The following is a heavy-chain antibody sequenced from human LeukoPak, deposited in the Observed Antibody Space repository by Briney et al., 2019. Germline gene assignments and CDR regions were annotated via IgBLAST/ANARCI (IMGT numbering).Heavy chain of an antibody. J-gene: IGHJ3*02. CDR1: GGTFSSYA. CDR2: IIPIFGTA. D-gene: IGHD3-16*01. CDR3: ARAPYYDYVWGSYDAFDI. Sequence: RASVKVSCKASGGTFSSYAISWVRQAPGQGLEWMGGIIPIFGTANYAQKFQGRVTITADESTSTAYMELSSLRSEDTAVYYCARAPYYDYVWGSYDAFDIWAKGQWSPSLQ. V-gene: IGHV1-69*13.